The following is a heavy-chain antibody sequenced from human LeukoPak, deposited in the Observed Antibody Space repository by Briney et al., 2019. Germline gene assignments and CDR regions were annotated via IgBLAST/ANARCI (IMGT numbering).Heavy chain of an antibody. CDR2: IIPILGIA. CDR3: ARFRSGPSSDYFDY. CDR1: GYTFTGYY. Sequence: ASVKVSCKASGYTFTGYYMHWVRQAPGQGLEWMGRIIPILGIANYAQKFQGRVTITADKSTSTAYMEPSSLRSEDTAVYYCARFRSGPSSDYFDYWGQGTLVTISS. D-gene: IGHD2-15*01. V-gene: IGHV1-69*02. J-gene: IGHJ4*02.